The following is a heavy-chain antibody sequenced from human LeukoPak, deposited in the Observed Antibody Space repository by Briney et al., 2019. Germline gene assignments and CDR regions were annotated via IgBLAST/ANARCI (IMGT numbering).Heavy chain of an antibody. J-gene: IGHJ4*02. D-gene: IGHD5-12*01. CDR2: IYYSGST. CDR1: GGSISSGGYY. V-gene: IGHV4-31*03. CDR3: ARDTSGYGLFDY. Sequence: PSETLSLTCTVSGGSISSGGYYWSWSRQHPGKGLEWLGYIYYSGSTYYNPSLKSRATISVDTSKNQFSLKLSSVTAADTAVYYCARDTSGYGLFDYWGQGTLVTVSS.